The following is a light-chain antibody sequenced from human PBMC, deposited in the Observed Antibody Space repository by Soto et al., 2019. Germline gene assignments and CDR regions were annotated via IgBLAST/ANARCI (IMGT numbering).Light chain of an antibody. J-gene: IGKJ1*01. CDR2: ATS. CDR3: LQDYSYPWT. Sequence: ALQMTQSPSSLSASVGDRVTITCRTSEGIRHDLGWYQQKPGKAPKLLIYATSTLQSGVPSRFSGSGSGSGTEFTLTIRSLQPEDSATYYCLQDYSYPWTFGQGTKVEIK. CDR1: EGIRHD. V-gene: IGKV1-6*01.